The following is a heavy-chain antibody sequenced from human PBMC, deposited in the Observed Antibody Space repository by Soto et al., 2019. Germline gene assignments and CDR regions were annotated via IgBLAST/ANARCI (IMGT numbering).Heavy chain of an antibody. CDR3: AREYGSGSYLGQPRWFDP. V-gene: IGHV4-61*01. D-gene: IGHD3-10*01. CDR1: GGSVSSGSYY. Sequence: SETLSLTCTVSGGSVSSGSYYWSWIRQPPGKGLEWIGYIYYSGSTNYNPSLKSRVTISVDTSKNQFSLKLSSVTAADTAVYYCAREYGSGSYLGQPRWFDPWGQGTLVTVSS. J-gene: IGHJ5*02. CDR2: IYYSGST.